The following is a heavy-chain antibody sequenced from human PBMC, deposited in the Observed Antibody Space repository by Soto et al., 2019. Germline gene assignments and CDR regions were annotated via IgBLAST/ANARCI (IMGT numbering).Heavy chain of an antibody. J-gene: IGHJ6*02. CDR2: IYYSGSA. D-gene: IGHD3-9*01. CDR1: GGSISSGDYY. Sequence: SETLSLTCTVSGGSISSGDYYWSWIRQPPGKGLEWIGYIYYSGSAYYNLSLKSRVTISVDTSKNQFSLKLSSVTAADTAVYYCARGTVEVLRYFDWLPQYYYYGMDVWGQGTTVTVSS. V-gene: IGHV4-30-4*01. CDR3: ARGTVEVLRYFDWLPQYYYYGMDV.